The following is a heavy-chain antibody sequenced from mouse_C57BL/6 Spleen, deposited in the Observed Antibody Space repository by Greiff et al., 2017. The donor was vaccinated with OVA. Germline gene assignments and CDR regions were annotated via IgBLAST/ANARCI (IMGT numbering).Heavy chain of an antibody. D-gene: IGHD2-12*01. V-gene: IGHV14-4*01. CDR3: TPVTTGGCAY. CDR1: GFNIKDDY. Sequence: VQLQQSGAELVRPGASVKLSCTASGFNIKDDYMHWVKQRPEQGLEWIGWIDPENGDTEYASKFQGKATITADTSSNTAYLQLSSLTSEDTAVYYCTPVTTGGCAYWGQGTLVTVSA. CDR2: IDPENGDT. J-gene: IGHJ3*01.